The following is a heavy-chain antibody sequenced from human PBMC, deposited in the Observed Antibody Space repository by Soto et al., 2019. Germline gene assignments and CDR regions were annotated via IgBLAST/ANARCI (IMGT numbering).Heavy chain of an antibody. J-gene: IGHJ3*02. CDR1: GFTFRNYA. V-gene: IGHV3-30-3*01. CDR3: AKRRVTGKVADAFDI. Sequence: QVQLVESGGGVVPPGGSLRLSCAASGFTFRNYAMYWVRQAPGKGLEWVAVISADESNKYYTDSVQGRFTISRDNSRNTMYLQMNSLRAEDAAVYYCAKRRVTGKVADAFDIWGQGTMVTVSS. D-gene: IGHD4-4*01. CDR2: ISADESNK.